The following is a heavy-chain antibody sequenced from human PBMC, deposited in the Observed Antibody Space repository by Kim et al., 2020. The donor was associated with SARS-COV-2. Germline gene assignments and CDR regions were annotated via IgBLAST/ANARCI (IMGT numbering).Heavy chain of an antibody. D-gene: IGHD3-10*01. Sequence: SETLSLTCTVSGGSISSSSYYWGWIRQPPGKGLEWIGSIYYSGSTYYNPSLKSRVTISVDTSKNQFSLKLSSVTAADTAVYYCARQSSGSYYNYYYYYYMDVWRKGTTVTVSS. CDR3: ARQSSGSYYNYYYYYYMDV. CDR1: GGSISSSSYY. J-gene: IGHJ6*03. V-gene: IGHV4-39*01. CDR2: IYYSGST.